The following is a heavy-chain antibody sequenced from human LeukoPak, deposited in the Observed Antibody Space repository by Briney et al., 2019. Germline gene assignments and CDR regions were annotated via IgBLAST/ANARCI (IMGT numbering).Heavy chain of an antibody. J-gene: IGHJ6*02. CDR3: ARRGYYDHYGMDV. Sequence: GGSLRLSCAASGFTFSSYEMNWVRQAPGKGLEWVSYISSTSGSTIYYADSMKGRFTISRDNAKNSLYLQMNSLRAEDTAVYYCARRGYYDHYGMDVWGQGTTVTVSS. V-gene: IGHV3-48*03. CDR1: GFTFSSYE. CDR2: ISSTSGSTI.